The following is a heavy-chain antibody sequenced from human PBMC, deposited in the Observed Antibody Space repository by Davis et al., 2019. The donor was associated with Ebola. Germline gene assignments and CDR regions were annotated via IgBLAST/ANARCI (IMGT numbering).Heavy chain of an antibody. CDR3: ARDRPLSSSDDY. Sequence: ASVKVSCKASGYTFTGYYMHWVRQAPGQGLEWMGWINPNSGGTNYAQKFQGRVTMTRDTSISTAYMELSRLRSDDTAVYYCARDRPLSSSDDYWGQGTLVTVSS. V-gene: IGHV1-2*02. D-gene: IGHD6-13*01. CDR2: INPNSGGT. CDR1: GYTFTGYY. J-gene: IGHJ4*02.